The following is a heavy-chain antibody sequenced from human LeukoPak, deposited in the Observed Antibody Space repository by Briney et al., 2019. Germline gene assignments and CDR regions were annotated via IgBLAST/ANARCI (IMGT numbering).Heavy chain of an antibody. CDR1: GFTFSSYD. CDR2: IGTAGDT. Sequence: GGSLRLSCAASGFTFSSYDMHWVRQATGKGLEWVSAIGTAGDTYCPGSVKGRLTISRENAKNSLYLQMNSLRAEDTAVYYCARALRERYDFWIPDYYYYGMDVWGQGTTVTVSS. CDR3: ARALRERYDFWIPDYYYYGMDV. J-gene: IGHJ6*02. D-gene: IGHD3-3*01. V-gene: IGHV3-13*01.